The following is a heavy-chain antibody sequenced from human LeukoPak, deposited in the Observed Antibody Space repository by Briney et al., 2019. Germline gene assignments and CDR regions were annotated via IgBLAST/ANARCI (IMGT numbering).Heavy chain of an antibody. V-gene: IGHV3-30-3*01. Sequence: GGSLRLSCAASGFTFSSYAMHWVRQAPGKGLEWVAVISYDGSNKYYADSVKGRFTISRDNSKNTLYLQMNSLRAEDTAVYYCARSLLVSAAGPFDYWGQGTLVTVSS. D-gene: IGHD6-13*01. CDR3: ARSLLVSAAGPFDY. CDR2: ISYDGSNK. CDR1: GFTFSSYA. J-gene: IGHJ4*02.